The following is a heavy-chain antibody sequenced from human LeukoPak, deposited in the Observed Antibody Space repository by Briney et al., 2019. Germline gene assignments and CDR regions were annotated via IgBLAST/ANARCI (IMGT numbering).Heavy chain of an antibody. Sequence: GGSLRLSCAASGFTFSSYSMSWVRQAPGKGLEWVSAISGSGGSTYYADSVKVRFTISRDNSKNTLYLQMNSLRAEDTAVDYCAKDLLLFAYYGMDVWGQGTTVTVSS. CDR3: AKDLLLFAYYGMDV. CDR1: GFTFSSYS. J-gene: IGHJ6*02. CDR2: ISGSGGST. D-gene: IGHD2-15*01. V-gene: IGHV3-23*01.